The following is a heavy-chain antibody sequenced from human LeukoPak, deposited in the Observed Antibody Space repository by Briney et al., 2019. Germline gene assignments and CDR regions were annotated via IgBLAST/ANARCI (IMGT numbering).Heavy chain of an antibody. CDR1: GGSISSYY. Sequence: SETLSLTCTVSGGSISSYYWSWIRQPAGKGLEWIGRIYTSGSTNYNPSLKSRVTMSVDTSKNQFSLKLSSVTAADTAVYYCARDYAGAGVGSAFDIWGQGTMVTVSS. CDR2: IYTSGST. D-gene: IGHD1-26*01. V-gene: IGHV4-4*07. CDR3: ARDYAGAGVGSAFDI. J-gene: IGHJ3*02.